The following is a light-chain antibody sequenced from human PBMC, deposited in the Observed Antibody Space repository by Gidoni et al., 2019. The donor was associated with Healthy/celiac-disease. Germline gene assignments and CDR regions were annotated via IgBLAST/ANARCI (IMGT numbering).Light chain of an antibody. CDR1: SSDVGGYNY. V-gene: IGLV2-14*01. J-gene: IGLJ2*01. CDR3: SSYTSSSRYVV. CDR2: DVS. Sequence: QSALTQPASVSGSPGQSLTISCTGTSSDVGGYNYVSWYQQHPGKAPKLMIYDVSNRPSGVSNRFSGSKSGNTASLTISGLQAEDEADYYCSSYTSSSRYVVFGGGTKLTVL.